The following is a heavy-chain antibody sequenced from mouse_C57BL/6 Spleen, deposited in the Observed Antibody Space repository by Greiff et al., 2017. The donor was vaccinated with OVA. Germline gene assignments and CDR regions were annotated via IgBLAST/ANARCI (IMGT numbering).Heavy chain of an antibody. J-gene: IGHJ4*01. CDR1: GYTFTSYW. Sequence: QVQLQQPGAELVMPGASVKLSCKASGYTFTSYWMHWVKQRPGQGLEWIGMIHPNSGSTNYNEKFKSKATLTVDKSSSTAYMQLSSLTSEDSAVYYCADDGYYEGIGAMDYWGQGTSVTVSS. CDR2: IHPNSGST. CDR3: ADDGYYEGIGAMDY. D-gene: IGHD2-3*01. V-gene: IGHV1-64*01.